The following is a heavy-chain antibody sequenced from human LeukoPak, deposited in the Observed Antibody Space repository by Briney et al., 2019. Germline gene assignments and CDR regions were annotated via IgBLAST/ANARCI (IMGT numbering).Heavy chain of an antibody. CDR1: GFTFSSHW. V-gene: IGHV3-7*01. J-gene: IGHJ4*02. CDR2: INQDGSEK. CDR3: VRDDYDFWSGYQRYFEF. Sequence: GGSLRLSCAASGFTFSSHWMSWVRQAPGKGLEWVANINQDGSEKYHVDSVEGRFTISRDSVKNSLYLQMTSVRADDTAMYYCVRDDYDFWSGYQRYFEFWGQGTLVTVSS. D-gene: IGHD3-3*01.